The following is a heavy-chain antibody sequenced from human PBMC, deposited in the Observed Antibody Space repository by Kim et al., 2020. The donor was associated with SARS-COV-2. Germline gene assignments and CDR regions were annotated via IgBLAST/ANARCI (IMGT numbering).Heavy chain of an antibody. CDR2: ISYDGSNK. D-gene: IGHD2-8*01. Sequence: GGSLRLSCAASGFTFSSYAMHWVRQAPGKGLEWVAVISYDGSNKYYADSVKGRFTISRDNSKNTLYLQMNSLRAEDTAVYYCAREDCTNGVCCFDYWGQGTLVTVSS. V-gene: IGHV3-30-3*01. J-gene: IGHJ4*02. CDR1: GFTFSSYA. CDR3: AREDCTNGVCCFDY.